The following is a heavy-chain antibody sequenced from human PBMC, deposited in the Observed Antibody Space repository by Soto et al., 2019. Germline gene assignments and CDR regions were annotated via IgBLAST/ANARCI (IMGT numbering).Heavy chain of an antibody. J-gene: IGHJ6*02. D-gene: IGHD2-15*01. Sequence: EVQLVESGGGLVKPGGSLRLCCAASGFNFNSYTINWVRQAPGKRLEWLSSISSSGYIFSTDSVRGRFTISRDNAKNSVYLQINSLRAEDTAVYFCARDCSGGSCYPGMDVWGQGTTVTVSS. CDR2: ISSSGYI. CDR3: ARDCSGGSCYPGMDV. CDR1: GFNFNSYT. V-gene: IGHV3-21*01.